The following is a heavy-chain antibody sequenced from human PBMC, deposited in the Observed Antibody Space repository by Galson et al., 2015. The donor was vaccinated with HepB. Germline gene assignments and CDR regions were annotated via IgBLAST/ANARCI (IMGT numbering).Heavy chain of an antibody. Sequence: SLRLSCAASGFTFSSYGMHWVRQAPGKGLEWVAVISYDGSNKYYADSVKGRFTISRDNSKNTLYLQMNSLRAEDTAVYYCAKDLAYCGGDCYPGVGNYYGMDVWGQGTTVTVSS. CDR3: AKDLAYCGGDCYPGVGNYYGMDV. D-gene: IGHD2-21*02. CDR2: ISYDGSNK. J-gene: IGHJ6*02. CDR1: GFTFSSYG. V-gene: IGHV3-30*18.